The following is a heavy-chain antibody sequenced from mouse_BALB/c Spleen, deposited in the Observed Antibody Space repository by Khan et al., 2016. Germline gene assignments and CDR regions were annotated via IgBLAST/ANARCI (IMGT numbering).Heavy chain of an antibody. CDR1: GFTFSDAW. J-gene: IGHJ3*01. Sequence: EVQLVESGGGLVQPGGSMKLSCAASGFTFSDAWMDWVRQSPEKGLEWVAEIRNKANHHATYYAESVKGRFSISRDDSKGTVYLQMTNLRPEDTAIYFCTRRPDWPVDYWGQGTLVTVSA. CDR3: TRRPDWPVDY. V-gene: IGHV6-6*01. CDR2: IRNKANHHAT. D-gene: IGHD4-1*01.